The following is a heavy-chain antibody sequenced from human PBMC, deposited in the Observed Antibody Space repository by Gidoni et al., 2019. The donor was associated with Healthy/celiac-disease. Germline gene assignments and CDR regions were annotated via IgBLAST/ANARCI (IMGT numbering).Heavy chain of an antibody. CDR1: GFTFSSYA. V-gene: IGHV3-30*04. CDR2: ISYDGSNK. J-gene: IGHJ4*02. D-gene: IGHD3-10*01. Sequence: QVQLVESGGGVVQPVRSLRLSCAASGFTFSSYAMHWVRQAPGKGLEWVAVISYDGSNKYYADSVKGRFTISRDNSKNTLYLQMNSLRAEDTAVYYCARTVQGPPGGFGYWGQGTLVTVSS. CDR3: ARTVQGPPGGFGY.